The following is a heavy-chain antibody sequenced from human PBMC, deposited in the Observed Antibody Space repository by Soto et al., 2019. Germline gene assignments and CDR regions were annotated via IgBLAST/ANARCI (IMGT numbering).Heavy chain of an antibody. Sequence: QVQLVESGGGVVQPGRSLRLSCAASGFTFSSYAMHWVRQAPGKGLGWVAVISYDGSNKYYADSVKGRFTISRDNSKNTLYLQMNSLRAEDTAVYYCARDSRSSFDYWGQGTLVTVSS. V-gene: IGHV3-30-3*01. J-gene: IGHJ4*02. CDR2: ISYDGSNK. CDR3: ARDSRSSFDY. CDR1: GFTFSSYA. D-gene: IGHD6-6*01.